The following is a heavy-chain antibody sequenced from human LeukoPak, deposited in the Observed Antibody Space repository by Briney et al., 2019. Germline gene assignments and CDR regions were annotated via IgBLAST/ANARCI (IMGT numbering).Heavy chain of an antibody. Sequence: SETLSLTCTVSGGSITNYYWSWLRHSAGKGLEWIGRINTSGDTSYNPSIRSRVTTSVDTSKDQFSLKLSSVTAADTAMYYCARVSPPGYGILEKWGQGTLVTVSS. CDR2: INTSGDT. CDR3: ARVSPPGYGILEK. D-gene: IGHD5-18*01. J-gene: IGHJ4*02. CDR1: GGSITNYY. V-gene: IGHV4-4*07.